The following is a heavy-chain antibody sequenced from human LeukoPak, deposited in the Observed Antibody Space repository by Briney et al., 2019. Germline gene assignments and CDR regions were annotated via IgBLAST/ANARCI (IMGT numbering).Heavy chain of an antibody. CDR2: IRYDGNIK. V-gene: IGHV3-30*02. CDR3: ARDSNDQFLDY. D-gene: IGHD1-1*01. CDR1: GFTFSSYG. J-gene: IGHJ4*02. Sequence: PGGSLRLSCAASGFTFSSYGIHWVRQAPGKGLEWVTFIRYDGNIKYYADSVKGRFTISRDNSKNTLYLQMNSLRAEDTAVYYCARDSNDQFLDYWGQGTLVTVSS.